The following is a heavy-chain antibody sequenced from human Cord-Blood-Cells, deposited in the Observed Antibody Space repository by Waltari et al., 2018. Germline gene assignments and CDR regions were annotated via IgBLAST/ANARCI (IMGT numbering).Heavy chain of an antibody. V-gene: IGHV3-48*01. CDR2: ISSSSSTI. D-gene: IGHD3-10*01. Sequence: EVQLVESGGGLVQPGGSLRPSLPACGSACSSLSMTWYSQAPGKGLEWVSYISSSSSTIYYTDSVKGRFTISRDNAKNSLYLQMNSLRAEDTAVYYCAREGMVRGVIPYWGQGTLVTVSS. CDR1: GSACSSLS. J-gene: IGHJ4*02. CDR3: AREGMVRGVIPY.